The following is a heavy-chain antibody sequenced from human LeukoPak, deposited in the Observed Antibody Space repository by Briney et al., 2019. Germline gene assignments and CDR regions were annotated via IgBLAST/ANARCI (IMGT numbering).Heavy chain of an antibody. CDR1: GGSISNCH. J-gene: IGHJ4*02. CDR2: IHTSGST. CDR3: ARRDISSGWSVEY. D-gene: IGHD6-19*01. Sequence: SETLSLTCTVSGGSISNCHWSWIRQPAGKGLEWIGQIHTSGSTNYNPPLKSRVSMSIDTTEDQVSLTIRSVTAADTAFYYCARRDISSGWSVEYWGQGTLVTVSS. V-gene: IGHV4-4*07.